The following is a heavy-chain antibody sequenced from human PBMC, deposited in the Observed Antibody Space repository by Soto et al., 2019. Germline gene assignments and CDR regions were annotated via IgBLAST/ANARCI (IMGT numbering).Heavy chain of an antibody. CDR1: GGSINSYY. J-gene: IGHJ6*02. CDR2: VHHSWGS. D-gene: IGHD3-10*01. V-gene: IGHV4-59*08. CDR3: ARQGFGPLHGLVDV. Sequence: QVQLQESGPGLVKPSETVSLSCTVYGGSINSYYWSWFRQSPGKRMEWIGYVHHSWGSSYNPSLQSRVAISLDTSKSQFSLKVTSVTATDTAVYYCARQGFGPLHGLVDVWGQGTTVTVSS.